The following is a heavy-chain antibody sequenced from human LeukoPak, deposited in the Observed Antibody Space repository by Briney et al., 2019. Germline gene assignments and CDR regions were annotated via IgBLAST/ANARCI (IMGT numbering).Heavy chain of an antibody. J-gene: IGHJ4*02. V-gene: IGHV3-74*01. CDR2: INSDESRT. CDR3: TANYNY. Sequence: PGGSLRLSCATSGFTFMNYAMSWVRQAPGKGLVWVSRINSDESRTNYADSVKGRFTISRDNAKNTLYLHMNSLRAEDTAVYYCTANYNYWGQGTLVTVSS. CDR1: GFTFMNYA. D-gene: IGHD3-10*01.